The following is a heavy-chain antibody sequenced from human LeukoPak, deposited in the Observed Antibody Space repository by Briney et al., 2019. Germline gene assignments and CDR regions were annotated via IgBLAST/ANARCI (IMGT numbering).Heavy chain of an antibody. J-gene: IGHJ5*02. V-gene: IGHV1-58*02. CDR2: IVVGSGNT. CDR1: GFTSISFV. D-gene: IGHD7-27*01. Sequence: SVKASCKASGFTSISFVMQWVRQARGQRLEWIGWIVVGSGNTNYAQKFQERVTITRDMSTSTAYMELSSLRSEDTAVYYCAAGETGDSGFFDPWGQGTLVTVSS. CDR3: AAGETGDSGFFDP.